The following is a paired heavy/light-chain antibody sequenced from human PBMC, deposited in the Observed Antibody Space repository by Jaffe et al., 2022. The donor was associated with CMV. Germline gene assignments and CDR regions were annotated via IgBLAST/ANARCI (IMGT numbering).Heavy chain of an antibody. V-gene: IGHV3-33*01. J-gene: IGHJ4*02. Sequence: QVHLVESGGGVVQPGRSLRLSCAASGFTFRNFGIHWVRQAPDKGLEWVAVIWYDGSSTHYADSVKGRFTISRDNSKNTLYLQMNSLRVEDTAVYYCARDNGAWDYWGQGTLVTVSS. CDR3: ARDNGAWDY. CDR1: GFTFRNFG. CDR2: IWYDGSST. D-gene: IGHD2-8*01.
Light chain of an antibody. V-gene: IGKV1-39*01. J-gene: IGKJ1*01. Sequence: DIQMTQSPSSMSASVGDRVTITCRASQSIRNSLNWYQQKPGEAPKLLIFDASTLQSGVPSRFSGSGSETDFTLTISSLQPEDFATYYCQQTDYTPRTFGQGTKVEIK. CDR1: QSIRNS. CDR2: DAS. CDR3: QQTDYTPRT.